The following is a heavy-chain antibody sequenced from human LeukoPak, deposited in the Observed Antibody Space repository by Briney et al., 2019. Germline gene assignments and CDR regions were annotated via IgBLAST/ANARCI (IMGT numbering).Heavy chain of an antibody. V-gene: IGHV3-23*01. Sequence: GGSLRLSCTASGFTFSNYAMNRVRQAPGKGLEWVSIISGRGNSTYYADSVRGRFIISRDNSQNTLFLQMNSLRAEDTAVYYCAKCDSSDWYVPTLDYWGQGTLVTVSS. D-gene: IGHD6-19*01. J-gene: IGHJ4*02. CDR3: AKCDSSDWYVPTLDY. CDR1: GFTFSNYA. CDR2: ISGRGNST.